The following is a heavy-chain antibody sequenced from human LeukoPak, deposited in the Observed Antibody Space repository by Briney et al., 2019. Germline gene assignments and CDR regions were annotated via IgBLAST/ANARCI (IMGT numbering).Heavy chain of an antibody. J-gene: IGHJ3*02. V-gene: IGHV4-39*01. Sequence: SETLSLTCTVSGGSISSSSYYWGWIRQPPGKGLEWIGSIYYSGSTYYNPSLKSRVTISVDTSKNQFSLKLTSVTAADTAVYYCARFPYYYDSPIWDQGTMVTVSS. D-gene: IGHD3-22*01. CDR2: IYYSGST. CDR3: ARFPYYYDSPI. CDR1: GGSISSSSYY.